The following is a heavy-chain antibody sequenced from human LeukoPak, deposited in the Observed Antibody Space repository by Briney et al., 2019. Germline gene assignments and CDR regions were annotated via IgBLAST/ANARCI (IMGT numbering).Heavy chain of an antibody. CDR3: ARQVVAVAGTGYFDY. D-gene: IGHD6-19*01. V-gene: IGHV4-39*01. Sequence: SETLSLTCTVSGGSIRSSSYYWGWIRQHPGKGLEWIGSIYYSGSTYYNASLKSRGTISVDTSKNQFSLKLNSVTAADTAVYFCARQVVAVAGTGYFDYWGQETLVTVSS. J-gene: IGHJ4*02. CDR1: GGSIRSSSYY. CDR2: IYYSGST.